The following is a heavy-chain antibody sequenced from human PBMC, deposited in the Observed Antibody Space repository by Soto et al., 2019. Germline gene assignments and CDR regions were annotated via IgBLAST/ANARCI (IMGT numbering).Heavy chain of an antibody. CDR3: ARGPSSLTRFDY. CDR2: ISYDGSNK. V-gene: IGHV3-30-3*01. D-gene: IGHD2-2*01. CDR1: GFTFSSYA. J-gene: IGHJ4*02. Sequence: PGGSLRLSCAASGFTFSSYAMHWVRQAPGKGLEWVAVISYDGSNKYYADSVKGRFTISRDNSKNTQYLQMNSLRAEDTAVYYCARGPSSLTRFDYWGQGTLVTVSS.